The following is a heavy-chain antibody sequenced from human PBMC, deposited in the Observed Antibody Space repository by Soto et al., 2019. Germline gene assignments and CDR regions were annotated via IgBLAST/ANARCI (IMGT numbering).Heavy chain of an antibody. CDR1: GFTFNNYA. CDR2: ISDSGGAT. Sequence: VGSLRLSCAASGFTFNNYAMSCFLQSPVKGLEWVSIISDSGGATYYADSVRGRFTISRDNSKNTLFLQMNSLRAEDTAIYYCAKGGSGRSDYYYGMDVWGQGTTVTVSS. V-gene: IGHV3-23*01. J-gene: IGHJ6*02. D-gene: IGHD3-10*01. CDR3: AKGGSGRSDYYYGMDV.